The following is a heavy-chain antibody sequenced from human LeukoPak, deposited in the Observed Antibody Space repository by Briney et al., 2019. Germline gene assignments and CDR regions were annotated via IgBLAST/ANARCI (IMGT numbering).Heavy chain of an antibody. CDR3: ARGRGLPAATKSYYYYGMDV. CDR2: MNPNSSNT. J-gene: IGHJ6*02. Sequence: ASVKVSCKASGYTFTSYDINWVRQATGQGLEWVGWMNPNSSNTGYAQKFQGRVTMTRNTSISTAYMELSSLRSEDTAVYYCARGRGLPAATKSYYYYGMDVWGQGTTVTVSS. CDR1: GYTFTSYD. D-gene: IGHD2-2*01. V-gene: IGHV1-8*01.